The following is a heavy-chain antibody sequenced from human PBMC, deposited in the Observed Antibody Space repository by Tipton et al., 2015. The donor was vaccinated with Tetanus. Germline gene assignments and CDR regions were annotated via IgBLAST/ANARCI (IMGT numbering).Heavy chain of an antibody. J-gene: IGHJ5*02. CDR3: ARAEAIFGVVIRFGWFDP. Sequence: SLRLSCAASGFTFSSFGMTWVRQAPGKGPEWVSSITGSSSYIYYADSVKGRFTISRDNAKNSLYLQMNSLRAEDTAMYYCARAEAIFGVVIRFGWFDPWGQGTLVTVSS. CDR2: ITGSSSYI. D-gene: IGHD3-3*01. V-gene: IGHV3-21*01. CDR1: GFTFSSFG.